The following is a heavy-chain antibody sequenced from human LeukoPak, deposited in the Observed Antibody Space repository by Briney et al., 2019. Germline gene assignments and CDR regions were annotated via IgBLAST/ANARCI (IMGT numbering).Heavy chain of an antibody. CDR2: INSDGSST. V-gene: IGHV3-74*01. CDR1: GFSFSNYW. J-gene: IGHJ3*02. Sequence: GGSLRLSCAASGFSFSNYWVHWVRQAPGKGLVWVSRINSDGSSTRYADSVKGRFTISRDNTKSTLYLQMNSLRAEDTAVYYCARVTNRAFDIWGQGTKVTVPS. D-gene: IGHD1/OR15-1a*01. CDR3: ARVTNRAFDI.